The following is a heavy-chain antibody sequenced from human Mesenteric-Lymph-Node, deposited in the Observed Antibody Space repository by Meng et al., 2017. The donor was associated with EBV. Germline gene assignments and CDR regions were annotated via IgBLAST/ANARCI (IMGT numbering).Heavy chain of an antibody. Sequence: VRLRGSGPGLVSPSGTLSLTCVVPGASISSDNWWSWVRQPPGKGLEWIGEIYHSGSTNYNPSLKSRVTISVDKSKREFSLKLTSVTAADTAVYHCARFQRFGDFDWGQGTLVTVSS. CDR1: GASISSDNW. CDR2: IYHSGST. J-gene: IGHJ4*02. V-gene: IGHV4-4*02. D-gene: IGHD3-10*01. CDR3: ARFQRFGDFD.